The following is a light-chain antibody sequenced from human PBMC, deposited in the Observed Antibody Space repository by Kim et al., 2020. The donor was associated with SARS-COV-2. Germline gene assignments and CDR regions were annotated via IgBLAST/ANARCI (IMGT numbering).Light chain of an antibody. Sequence: EIVLTQSPGPLSLSPGERATLSCRASQSVSSSYLAWYQQKPGQAPRLLIYGASSSATGIPDRFSGSGSGTDFTLTISRLEPEDFAVYYCQQYGSSPPWTFGQGTKVDIK. V-gene: IGKV3-20*01. CDR1: QSVSSSY. CDR3: QQYGSSPPWT. J-gene: IGKJ1*01. CDR2: GAS.